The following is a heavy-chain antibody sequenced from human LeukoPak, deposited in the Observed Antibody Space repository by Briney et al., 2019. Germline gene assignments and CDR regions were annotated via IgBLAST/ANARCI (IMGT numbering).Heavy chain of an antibody. CDR3: VGWFRNSLDY. Sequence: SETLSLTGTVSGGSISNHYWNWIRQPPGKGLEWIGYIHSSGSTNYNPSLKSRVTISVDTSKNHFSLQLSSVTAADTAVYYCVGWFRNSLDYLGQGTLVTVSS. CDR1: GGSISNHY. V-gene: IGHV4-59*11. D-gene: IGHD6-19*01. J-gene: IGHJ4*02. CDR2: IHSSGST.